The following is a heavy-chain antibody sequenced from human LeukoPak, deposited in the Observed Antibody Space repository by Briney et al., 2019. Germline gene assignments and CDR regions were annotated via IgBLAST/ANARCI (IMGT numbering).Heavy chain of an antibody. Sequence: PGGSLRLSCAASGFTFSSYAMTWVRQAPGKGLEWVSVIGRNGGDIQYADSVKGRLTISRDNSKNTLYLQMNSLRAEDTAVYYCAKYAPPTTVVTRFFDYWGQGTLVTVSS. V-gene: IGHV3-23*01. D-gene: IGHD4-23*01. CDR2: IGRNGGDI. J-gene: IGHJ4*02. CDR1: GFTFSSYA. CDR3: AKYAPPTTVVTRFFDY.